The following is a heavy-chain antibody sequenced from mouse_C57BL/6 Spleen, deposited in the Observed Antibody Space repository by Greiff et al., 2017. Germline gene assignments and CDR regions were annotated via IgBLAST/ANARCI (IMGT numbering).Heavy chain of an antibody. CDR3: ARNLYDYDDPYAMDY. D-gene: IGHD2-4*01. V-gene: IGHV5-17*01. J-gene: IGHJ4*01. Sequence: EVQLVESGGGLVKPGGSLKLSCAASGFTFSDYGMHWVRQAPEKGLEWVAYISSGSSTIYYADTVKGRFTISRDNAKNTLFLQMTSLRSEDTAMYYGARNLYDYDDPYAMDYWGQGTSVTVSS. CDR2: ISSGSSTI. CDR1: GFTFSDYG.